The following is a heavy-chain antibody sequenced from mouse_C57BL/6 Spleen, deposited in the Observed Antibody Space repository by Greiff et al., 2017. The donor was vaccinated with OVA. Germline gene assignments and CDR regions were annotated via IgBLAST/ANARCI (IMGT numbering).Heavy chain of an antibody. J-gene: IGHJ2*01. CDR1: GYTFTSYW. Sequence: QVQLQQPGAELVKPGASVKLSCKASGYTFTSYWMQWVKQRPGQGLEWIGEIDPSDSDTNYNQKFKGKATLTVDTSSSTAYMQLSSLTSEDSAVYYCASRDGYYGTYYFDYWGQGTTLTVAS. D-gene: IGHD2-3*01. CDR2: IDPSDSDT. V-gene: IGHV1-50*01. CDR3: ASRDGYYGTYYFDY.